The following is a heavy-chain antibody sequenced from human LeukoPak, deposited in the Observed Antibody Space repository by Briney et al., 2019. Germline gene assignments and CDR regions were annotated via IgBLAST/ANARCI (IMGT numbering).Heavy chain of an antibody. CDR3: ARVRVVVTAAIDY. V-gene: IGHV3-21*01. J-gene: IGHJ4*02. D-gene: IGHD2-21*02. CDR1: GFTFSSYS. CDR2: ISSSSSYI. Sequence: TGGSLRLSCAASGFTFSSYSMNWVRQAPGKGLEWVSSISSSSSYIYYADSVKGRFTISRDNAKNSLYLQMNSLRAEDTAVYYCARVRVVVTAAIDYWGQGTLVTVSS.